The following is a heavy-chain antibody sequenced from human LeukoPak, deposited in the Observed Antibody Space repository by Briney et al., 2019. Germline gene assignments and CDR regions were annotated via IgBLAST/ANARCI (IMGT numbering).Heavy chain of an antibody. Sequence: PGGSLRLSCAASGLTFSSYSMNWVRQAPGKGLEWVSSISSSSSYIYYADSVKGRFTISRDNAKNSLYLQMNSLRAEDTAVYYCTASRGVGNFIFWGQGTLVTVSS. CDR3: TASRGVGNFIF. V-gene: IGHV3-21*01. CDR1: GLTFSSYS. CDR2: ISSSSSYI. J-gene: IGHJ4*02. D-gene: IGHD3-10*01.